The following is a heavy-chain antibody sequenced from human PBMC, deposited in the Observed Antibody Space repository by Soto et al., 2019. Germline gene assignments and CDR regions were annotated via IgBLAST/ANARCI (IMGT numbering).Heavy chain of an antibody. CDR1: GGSISSYY. D-gene: IGHD3-10*01. Sequence: XETLSLSCTVSGGSISSYYWSWIRQPPGKGLEWIGYIYYSGSTNYNPSLKSRVTISVDTSKNQFSLKLSSVTAAETAVYYCARWGGSGSYYNYYYYYGMDVWGQGTTVTVSS. CDR3: ARWGGSGSYYNYYYYYGMDV. V-gene: IGHV4-59*01. CDR2: IYYSGST. J-gene: IGHJ6*02.